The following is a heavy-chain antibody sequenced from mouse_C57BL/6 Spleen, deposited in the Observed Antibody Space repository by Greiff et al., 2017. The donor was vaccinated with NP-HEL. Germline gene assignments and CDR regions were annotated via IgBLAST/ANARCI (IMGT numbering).Heavy chain of an antibody. V-gene: IGHV1-82*01. D-gene: IGHD2-2*01. J-gene: IGHJ2*01. CDR1: GYAFSSSW. Sequence: QVQLQQSGPELVKPGASVKISCKASGYAFSSSWMNWVKQRPGKGLEWIGRIYPGDGDTNYNGKFKGKATLTADKSSSTAYMQLSSLTSEDSAVYFCAGSTMVTKDYFDYWGQGTTLTVSS. CDR3: AGSTMVTKDYFDY. CDR2: IYPGDGDT.